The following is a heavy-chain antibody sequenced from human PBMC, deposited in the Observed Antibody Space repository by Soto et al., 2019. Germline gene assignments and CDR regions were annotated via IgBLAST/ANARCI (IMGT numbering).Heavy chain of an antibody. Sequence: SETLSLTCAVYGGSFSGYYWSWIRQPPGKGLEWIGEINHSGSTNYNPSLKSRVTISVDTSKNQISLKLGSVTAADTAVYYCARQTYYSGGSGFPDYWGQGPLVTVSS. CDR2: INHSGST. J-gene: IGHJ4*02. CDR3: ARQTYYSGGSGFPDY. CDR1: GGSFSGYY. V-gene: IGHV4-34*01. D-gene: IGHD2-15*01.